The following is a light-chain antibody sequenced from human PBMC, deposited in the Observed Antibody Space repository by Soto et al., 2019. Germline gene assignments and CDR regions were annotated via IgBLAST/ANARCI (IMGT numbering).Light chain of an antibody. J-gene: IGKJ1*01. Sequence: IVVTQSPSTLSVSPGERATLSCRASQSVDRFLAWYHQKPGQAPRLLIYAASTRATGIPARFSGGGSGTEFTLTISSLQSEDFAVYYCHQYNFWPRTFGQGTKVDIK. CDR2: AAS. CDR1: QSVDRF. V-gene: IGKV3-15*01. CDR3: HQYNFWPRT.